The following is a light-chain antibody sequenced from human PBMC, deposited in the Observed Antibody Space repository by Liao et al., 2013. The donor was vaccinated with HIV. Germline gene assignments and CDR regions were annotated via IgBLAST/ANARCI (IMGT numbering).Light chain of an antibody. V-gene: IGLV3-1*01. CDR3: QAWDSNSLYV. CDR2: EDD. Sequence: SYELTQPPSVSVSPGQTASITCSGDKLADKYVCWYQQKPGQSPLLVISEDDKRPSGIPERFSGSNSGNTATLTISGAQAMDEADYFCQAWDSNSLYVFGTGTKVTVL. CDR1: KLADKY. J-gene: IGLJ1*01.